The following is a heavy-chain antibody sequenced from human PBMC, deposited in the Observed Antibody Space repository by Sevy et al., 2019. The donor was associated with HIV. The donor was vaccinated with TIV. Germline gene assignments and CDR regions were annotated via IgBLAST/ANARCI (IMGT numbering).Heavy chain of an antibody. Sequence: GESLKISCKASGNSFTKYWIGWVRQMPGKGLEWMGIIYPGDSDIRYSPSFPGQVTFSVDKSISTAYLQWSSLKASDTAMYYCARQILGDSSTWYFLDAFDIWGQGTMVTVSS. J-gene: IGHJ3*02. D-gene: IGHD2-2*01. V-gene: IGHV5-51*01. CDR1: GNSFTKYW. CDR2: IYPGDSDI. CDR3: ARQILGDSSTWYFLDAFDI.